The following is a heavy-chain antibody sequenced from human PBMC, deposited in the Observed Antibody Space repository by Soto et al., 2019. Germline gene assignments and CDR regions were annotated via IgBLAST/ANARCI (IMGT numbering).Heavy chain of an antibody. Sequence: GGSLRLSCAASGFTFSSYWMHWVRQAPGKGLVWVSRISGDGSITSYADSVRGRFTISRDNAKNTLYLQMNSLRAEDTALYYCTRPRYDGSGTPFDCWGQGALVTVSS. CDR1: GFTFSSYW. CDR3: TRPRYDGSGTPFDC. V-gene: IGHV3-74*01. D-gene: IGHD3-22*01. CDR2: ISGDGSIT. J-gene: IGHJ4*02.